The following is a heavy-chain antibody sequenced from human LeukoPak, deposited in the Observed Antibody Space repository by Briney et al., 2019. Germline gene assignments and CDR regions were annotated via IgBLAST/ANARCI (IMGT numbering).Heavy chain of an antibody. CDR3: AKPPKTSCGGDCYFDY. V-gene: IGHV3-23*01. Sequence: GGSLRLSCAASGFTFSSYAMSWVRQAPGKGLEWVSAISGSGGSAYYADSVKGRFTISRDNSKNTLYLQMNSLRAEDTAVYYCAKPPKTSCGGDCYFDYWGQGTLVNVSS. J-gene: IGHJ4*02. CDR1: GFTFSSYA. D-gene: IGHD2-21*02. CDR2: ISGSGGSA.